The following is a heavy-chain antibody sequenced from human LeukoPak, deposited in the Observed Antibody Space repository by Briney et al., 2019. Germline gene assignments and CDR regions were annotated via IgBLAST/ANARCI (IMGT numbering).Heavy chain of an antibody. CDR2: INHSGST. CDR3: ARVSYTREYYFDY. D-gene: IGHD5-18*01. V-gene: IGHV4-34*01. J-gene: IGHJ4*02. Sequence: SETLSLTCAVYGGSFSGYYWSWIRQPPGKGLEWIGEINHSGSTNYNPSLKSRVTISVDTSKNQFSLKLSSVTAAGTAVYYCARVSYTREYYFDYWGQGTLVTVSS. CDR1: GGSFSGYY.